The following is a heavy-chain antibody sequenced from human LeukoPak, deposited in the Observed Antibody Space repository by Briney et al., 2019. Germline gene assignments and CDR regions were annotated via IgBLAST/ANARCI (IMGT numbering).Heavy chain of an antibody. CDR2: ISSSSTYI. CDR3: ARGGTLEYFQH. Sequence: GGSLRLSRAASGFTFRSYSMNWVRQAPGKGLEWVSSISSSSTYIYYADSVKGRFTISRDNAKNSLYLQMNSLRAEDTAVYYCARGGTLEYFQHWGQGTLVTVSS. J-gene: IGHJ1*01. V-gene: IGHV3-21*01. CDR1: GFTFRSYS.